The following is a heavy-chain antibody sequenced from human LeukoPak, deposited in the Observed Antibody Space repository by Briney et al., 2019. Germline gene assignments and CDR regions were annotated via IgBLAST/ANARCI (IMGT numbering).Heavy chain of an antibody. CDR2: ISYDGSNK. CDR1: GFTFSSYA. J-gene: IGHJ4*02. V-gene: IGHV3-30*04. CDR3: ARGRSYYYDSSGYYGFDY. Sequence: GGSLRLSCAASGFTFSSYAMHWVRQAPGKGLEWVAVISYDGSNKYYADSVKGRFTISRDNSKNTLYLQMNSLRAEDTAVYYCARGRSYYYDSSGYYGFDYWGQGTLVTVSP. D-gene: IGHD3-22*01.